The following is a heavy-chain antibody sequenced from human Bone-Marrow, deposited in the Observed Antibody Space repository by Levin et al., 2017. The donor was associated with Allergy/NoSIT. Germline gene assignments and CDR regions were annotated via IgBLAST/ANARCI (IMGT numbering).Heavy chain of an antibody. CDR3: ARDDEAHFPPDLDY. CDR2: INYSGNT. V-gene: IGHV4-59*01. J-gene: IGHJ4*02. Sequence: SQTLSLTCSVSGASMNTYYWSWVRQAPEKGLEWIGYINYSGNTNYNPSLKSRVTMSVDTSKNQFSLKLTSVTAADTAIYYGARDDEAHFPPDLDYWGQGTLVTVSS. D-gene: IGHD2/OR15-2a*01. CDR1: GASMNTYY.